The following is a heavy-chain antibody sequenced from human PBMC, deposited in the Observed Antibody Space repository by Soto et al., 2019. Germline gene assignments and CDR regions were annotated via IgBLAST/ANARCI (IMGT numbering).Heavy chain of an antibody. J-gene: IGHJ3*02. D-gene: IGHD3-22*01. Sequence: ASVKVSCKASGYTFISYGISWVRQAPGQGLEWMGWISAYNGNTDHAQKFQGRVTMTRDTSTSTVYMELSSLRSEDTAVYYCARDRAYYNDSSGGDAFDIWAQGTMVTVSS. CDR1: GYTFISYG. CDR2: ISAYNGNT. V-gene: IGHV1-18*01. CDR3: ARDRAYYNDSSGGDAFDI.